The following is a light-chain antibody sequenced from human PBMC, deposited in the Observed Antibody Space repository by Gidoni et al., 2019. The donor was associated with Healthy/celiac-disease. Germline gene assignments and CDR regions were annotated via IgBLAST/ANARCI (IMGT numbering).Light chain of an antibody. CDR2: STN. CDR3: VLYMGSGIWV. J-gene: IGLJ3*02. CDR1: SGSVSTSYY. Sequence: QTVLTQEPSFSVSPVGTVTLTCGLSSGSVSTSYYLISYQQTPGQAPRTLIYSTNTRSSGVPDRFSGSILGNKAALTITGAQADDESDYYCVLYMGSGIWVFGGGTKLTVL. V-gene: IGLV8-61*01.